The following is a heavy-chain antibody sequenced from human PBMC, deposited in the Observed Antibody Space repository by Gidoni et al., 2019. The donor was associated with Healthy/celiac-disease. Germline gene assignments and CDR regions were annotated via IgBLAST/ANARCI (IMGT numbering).Heavy chain of an antibody. CDR1: GFTFSSYW. D-gene: IGHD3-16*01. CDR2: IKQDGSEK. Sequence: EVQLVESGGGLVQPGGSLRLSCAASGFTFSSYWMGWVRQAPGKGLEWVTNIKQDGSEKYYVDAGRGRFTIPRDNAKNSLYLKMNSLGDEDAAVYYCARVSLGGRGGKILNLDYGGQGTLVTVSS. J-gene: IGHJ4*02. V-gene: IGHV3-7*03. CDR3: ARVSLGGRGGKILNLDY.